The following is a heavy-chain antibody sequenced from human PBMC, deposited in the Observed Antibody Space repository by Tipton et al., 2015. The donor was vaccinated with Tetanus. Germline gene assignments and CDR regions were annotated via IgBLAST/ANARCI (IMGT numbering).Heavy chain of an antibody. J-gene: IGHJ3*02. D-gene: IGHD1-26*01. V-gene: IGHV4-34*01. CDR3: ARDSYPDAFDI. Sequence: TLSLTCAVYSGSFSGYYWSWIRQPPGKGLEWIGCIYHSGSTYYNPSLKSRVTISVDTSKNHFSLKLSSVTAADTAVYYCARDSYPDAFDIWGQGTMVTVSS. CDR2: IYHSGST. CDR1: SGSFSGYY.